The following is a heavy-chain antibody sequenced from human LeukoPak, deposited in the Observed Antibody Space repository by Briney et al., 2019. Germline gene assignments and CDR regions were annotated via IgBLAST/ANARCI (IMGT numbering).Heavy chain of an antibody. Sequence: PSESLSLTCGVYGGSFRCEICASVRRPPGRGVGWIGQFNQSERPNYNPSLKSRVTISVDTSKNQFALKLSSVTAADTAVYYCAIPPEGSSGWCYFDYWGQGNLVPVSS. CDR1: GGSFRCEI. V-gene: IGHV4-34*01. J-gene: IGHJ4*02. D-gene: IGHD6-19*01. CDR3: AIPPEGSSGWCYFDY. CDR2: FNQSERP.